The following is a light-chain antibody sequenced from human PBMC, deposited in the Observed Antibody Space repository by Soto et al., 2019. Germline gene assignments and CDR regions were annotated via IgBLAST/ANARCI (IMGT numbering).Light chain of an antibody. Sequence: DIQMTQSPSTLSASVGDRVTFTCRASQSISRWLAWYQQKPGKAPKVLIYDASTLEIRVPSKFSGSGSGTEFTLTITSLQPVDFATYYCQQYNSYSRGSFGQGTRLEIK. CDR3: QQYNSYSRGS. J-gene: IGKJ5*01. CDR2: DAS. CDR1: QSISRW. V-gene: IGKV1-5*01.